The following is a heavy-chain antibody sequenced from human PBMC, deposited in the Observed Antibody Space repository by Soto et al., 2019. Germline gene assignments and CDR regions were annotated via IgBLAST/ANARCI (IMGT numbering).Heavy chain of an antibody. CDR1: GGSISSGGYY. V-gene: IGHV4-31*03. J-gene: IGHJ5*02. CDR2: IYYSGST. D-gene: IGHD4-4*01. Sequence: SEALSVTCTVSGGSISSGGYYWILIRQHPGKGLEWIGYIYYSGSTYYNPSLKSRVTISVDTSKNQFSLKLRSVTAADTAVYYCARDMGSTVTTWGPWFDPWGQGTLVTVSS. CDR3: ARDMGSTVTTWGPWFDP.